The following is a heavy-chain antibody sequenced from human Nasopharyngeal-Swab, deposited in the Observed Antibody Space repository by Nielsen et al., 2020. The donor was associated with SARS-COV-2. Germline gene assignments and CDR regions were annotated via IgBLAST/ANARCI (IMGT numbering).Heavy chain of an antibody. D-gene: IGHD2-21*02. J-gene: IGHJ6*02. CDR2: INSDGSST. CDR1: GFTFSSYW. V-gene: IGHV3-74*01. Sequence: GGSLRLPCAASGFTFSSYWMHWVRQAPGKGPVWVSRINSDGSSTSYADSVKGRFTISRDNAKNTLYLQMNSLRAEDTAVYYCAREVVTARYYGMDVWGQGTTVTVSS. CDR3: AREVVTARYYGMDV.